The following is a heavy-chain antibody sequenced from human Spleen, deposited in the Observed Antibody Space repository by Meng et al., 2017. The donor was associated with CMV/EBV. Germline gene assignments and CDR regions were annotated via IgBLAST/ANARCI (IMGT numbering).Heavy chain of an antibody. J-gene: IGHJ4*02. V-gene: IGHV3-74*01. CDR2: VNSDGSST. Sequence: GESLKISCAASGFTFHTHWMHWVRQAPGKGLVWVSRVNSDGSSTNYADSVRGRFTISRDNAKNTLYLQMNSLRAEDTAVYYCARALSSSWYYFDYWGQGTLVTVSS. D-gene: IGHD6-13*01. CDR1: GFTFHTHW. CDR3: ARALSSSWYYFDY.